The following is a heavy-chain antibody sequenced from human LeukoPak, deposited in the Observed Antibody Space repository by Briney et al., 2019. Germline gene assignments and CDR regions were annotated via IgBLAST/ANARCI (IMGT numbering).Heavy chain of an antibody. CDR1: GFTFSNHG. D-gene: IGHD6-6*01. CDR2: IWYDGSQK. V-gene: IGHV3-33*01. Sequence: ARSLRLSCAASGFTFSNHGMHWVRQAPGKGLEWVANIWYDGSQKYYADTVKGRFTISRDISKNTLYLQMNSLRAEDTAVYYCARDLAAARLDFRGQGTLVTVSS. CDR3: ARDLAAARLDF. J-gene: IGHJ4*02.